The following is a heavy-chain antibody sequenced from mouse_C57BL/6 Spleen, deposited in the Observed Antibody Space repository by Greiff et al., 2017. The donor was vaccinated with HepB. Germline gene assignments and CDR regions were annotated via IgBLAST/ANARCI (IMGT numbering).Heavy chain of an antibody. Sequence: QVHVKQPGAELVKPGASVKMSCKASGYTFTSYWITWVKQRPGQGLEWIGDIYPGSGSTNYNEKFKSKATLTVDTSSSTAYMQLSSLTSEDSAVYYCASVGNHYFDYWGQGTTLTVSS. CDR2: IYPGSGST. CDR3: ASVGNHYFDY. D-gene: IGHD2-1*01. CDR1: GYTFTSYW. J-gene: IGHJ2*01. V-gene: IGHV1-55*01.